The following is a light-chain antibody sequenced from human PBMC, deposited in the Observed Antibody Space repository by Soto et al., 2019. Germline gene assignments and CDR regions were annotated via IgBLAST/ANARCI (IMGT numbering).Light chain of an antibody. CDR3: QLWNSSSDQGV. V-gene: IGLV3-21*04. J-gene: IGLJ3*02. CDR2: YDS. CDR1: NIGINA. Sequence: SYELTQPPSVSVAPEKTATITCGGDNIGINAVHWYQHKPGQAPLLVVYYDSDRPSGIPERFSGSTSGNTATLTISRVEVGDEADYYCQLWNSSSDQGVFGGGTKLTVL.